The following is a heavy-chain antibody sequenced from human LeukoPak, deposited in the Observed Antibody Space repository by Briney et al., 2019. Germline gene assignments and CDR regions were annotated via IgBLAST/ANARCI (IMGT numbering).Heavy chain of an antibody. J-gene: IGHJ4*02. Sequence: GGSLRLSCAASGFTFSDYWMHWVRQTPGRGLVWVSSINPDGSDILYADSVEGRFSISRDNAKNMLYLQLNSLRAEDTAVYYCAYQLLPNWGQGTLVTVSS. CDR2: INPDGSDI. D-gene: IGHD2-2*01. CDR1: GFTFSDYW. V-gene: IGHV3-74*01. CDR3: AYQLLPN.